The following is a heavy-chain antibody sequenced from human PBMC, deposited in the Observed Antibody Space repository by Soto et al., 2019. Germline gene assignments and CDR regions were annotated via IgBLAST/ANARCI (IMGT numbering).Heavy chain of an antibody. CDR3: AREVDTAMELDY. CDR1: GFTFSSYS. D-gene: IGHD5-18*01. Sequence: LRLSCAASGFTFSSYSMNWVRQAPGKGLEWVSSISSSSSYIYYADSVKGRFTISRDNAKNSLYLQMNSLRAEDTAVYYCAREVDTAMELDYWGQGTLVTVSS. CDR2: ISSSSSYI. J-gene: IGHJ4*02. V-gene: IGHV3-21*01.